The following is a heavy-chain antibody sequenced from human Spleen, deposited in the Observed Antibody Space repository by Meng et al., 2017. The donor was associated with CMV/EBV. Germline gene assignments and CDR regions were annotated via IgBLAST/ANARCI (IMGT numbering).Heavy chain of an antibody. V-gene: IGHV3-20*04. CDR3: ARDQSYAFDM. J-gene: IGHJ3*02. CDR1: GFTFDDYG. Sequence: GESLKISCAASGFTFDDYGMSWVRQTPGRGLEWVSGITWNGGGTGYAGSVKGRFTISRDNAKNSVYLQMNSLRAEDTAVYYCARDQSYAFDMWGQGTMVTVSS. CDR2: ITWNGGGT.